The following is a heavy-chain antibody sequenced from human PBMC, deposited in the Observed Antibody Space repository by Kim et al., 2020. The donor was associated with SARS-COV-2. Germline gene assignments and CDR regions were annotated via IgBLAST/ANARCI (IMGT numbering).Heavy chain of an antibody. CDR1: GYTFTGYY. CDR2: INPNSGGT. D-gene: IGHD6-13*01. Sequence: ASVKVSCKASGYTFTGYYMHWVRQAPGQGLEWMGRINPNSGGTNYAQKFQGRVTMTRDTSISTAYMELSRLTSDDTAVYYCARVGVAAAANNWFDPWGQGTLVTVSS. CDR3: ARVGVAAAANNWFDP. J-gene: IGHJ5*02. V-gene: IGHV1-2*06.